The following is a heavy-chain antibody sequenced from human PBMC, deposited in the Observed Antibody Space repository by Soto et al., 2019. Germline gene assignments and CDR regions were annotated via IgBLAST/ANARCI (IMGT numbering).Heavy chain of an antibody. D-gene: IGHD3-10*01. CDR1: GFTFSSYA. CDR2: ISYDGSNK. Sequence: GGSLRLSCAASGFTFSSYAMHWVRQAPGKGLEWVAVISYDGSNKYYADSVKGRFTISRDNSKNTLYPQMNSLRAEDTAVYYCARDRHAVLWFGEAHTFDYWGQGTLVTVSS. J-gene: IGHJ4*02. V-gene: IGHV3-30-3*01. CDR3: ARDRHAVLWFGEAHTFDY.